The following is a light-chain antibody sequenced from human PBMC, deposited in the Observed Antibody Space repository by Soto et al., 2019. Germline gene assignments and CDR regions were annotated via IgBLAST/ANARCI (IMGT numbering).Light chain of an antibody. CDR2: GAS. CDR1: LSIDTN. Sequence: IVMTQSPATVSVSPGERATLSCRASLSIDTNLAWYQQKPGQSPRLLIYGASTRATSIPARFIGSGSVTEFTRTISSLQSEDSAVYYCQQYQNWLWTFGQGTKVEIK. CDR3: QQYQNWLWT. J-gene: IGKJ1*01. V-gene: IGKV3-15*01.